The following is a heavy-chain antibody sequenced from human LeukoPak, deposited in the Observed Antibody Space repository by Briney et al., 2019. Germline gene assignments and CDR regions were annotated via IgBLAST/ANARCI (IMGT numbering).Heavy chain of an antibody. Sequence: GGSLRLSCAASGFTFSSYGMHWVRQAPGKGLEWVAFIRYDGSNKYYADSVKGRFTISRDNSKNTLYLQMNSLRAEDTAVYYCAKSGGNTYYDFWSGWDYWGQGTLVTVSS. CDR3: AKSGGNTYYDFWSGWDY. D-gene: IGHD3-3*01. V-gene: IGHV3-30*02. CDR2: IRYDGSNK. J-gene: IGHJ4*02. CDR1: GFTFSSYG.